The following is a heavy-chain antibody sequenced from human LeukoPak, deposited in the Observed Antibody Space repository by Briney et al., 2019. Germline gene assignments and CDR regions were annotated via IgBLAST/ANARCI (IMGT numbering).Heavy chain of an antibody. CDR2: IGTAGDP. Sequence: GGSLRLSCAAPGFTFSSYDMHWVRQATGKGMEWVSAIGTAGDPYYPGSVKGRFTISTENAKNSLYLQMNSLRAGDTAVYYCARGKRENYYYYGMDVWGKGTTVTVSS. D-gene: IGHD1-26*01. CDR1: GFTFSSYD. J-gene: IGHJ6*04. CDR3: ARGKRENYYYYGMDV. V-gene: IGHV3-13*05.